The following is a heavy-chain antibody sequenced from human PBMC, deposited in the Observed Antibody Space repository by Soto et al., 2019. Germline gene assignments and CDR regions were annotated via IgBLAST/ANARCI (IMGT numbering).Heavy chain of an antibody. CDR1: GGSISSYY. D-gene: IGHD1-20*01. CDR2: IYYSGGT. J-gene: IGHJ4*02. Sequence: QVQLQESGPGLVKPSETLSLTCTVSGGSISSYYWSWIRQPPGKGLEWIGYIYYSGGTNYNPSLKSRVTISVDTSKNQFSLELSSVTAADTAVYYCARGGGHRYNWNPFDYWGQGTLVTVSS. CDR3: ARGGGHRYNWNPFDY. V-gene: IGHV4-59*01.